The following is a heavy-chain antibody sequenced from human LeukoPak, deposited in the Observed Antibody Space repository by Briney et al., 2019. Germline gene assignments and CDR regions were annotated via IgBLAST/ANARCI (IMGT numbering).Heavy chain of an antibody. J-gene: IGHJ5*02. Sequence: ASVKVSCKASGYTFTSYGISWVRQAPGQGLEWMGGIIPIFGTANYAQKFQGRVTITADESTSTAYIELSSLRSEDTAVYYCAPSYSSNDPWGQGTLVTVSS. CDR3: APSYSSNDP. V-gene: IGHV1-69*13. CDR1: GYTFTSYG. CDR2: IIPIFGTA. D-gene: IGHD6-13*01.